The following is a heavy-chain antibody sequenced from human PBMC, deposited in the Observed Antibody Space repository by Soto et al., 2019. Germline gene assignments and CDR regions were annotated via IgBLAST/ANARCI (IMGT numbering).Heavy chain of an antibody. Sequence: QVQLVQSGAEVTKPGASVKVSCKASGYTFTANYVHWVRQAPGQGLEWMGWINPHTGGTDYAQTFQGRVTMTRDTSISTAYMELSRLTSDDTAVYYCARYQYCSGYLDAWGKGTTVTVSS. CDR2: INPHTGGT. D-gene: IGHD2-15*01. CDR1: GYTFTANY. V-gene: IGHV1-2*02. J-gene: IGHJ6*03. CDR3: ARYQYCSGYLDA.